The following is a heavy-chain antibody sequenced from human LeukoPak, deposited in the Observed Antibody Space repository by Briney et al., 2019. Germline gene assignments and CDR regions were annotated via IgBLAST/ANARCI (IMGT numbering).Heavy chain of an antibody. V-gene: IGHV4-34*01. J-gene: IGHJ3*02. CDR3: ARRYMIVVCRAFDI. CDR1: GGSFSGYY. CDR2: INHSGST. Sequence: SETLSLTCAVYGGSFSGYYWSWIRQPPGKGLEWIAEINHSGSTNYNPPLKSRVTISVDTSKKQFSLMRRSVAAADTAVPYFARRYMIVVCRAFDIWGQGTMVTVSS. D-gene: IGHD3-22*01.